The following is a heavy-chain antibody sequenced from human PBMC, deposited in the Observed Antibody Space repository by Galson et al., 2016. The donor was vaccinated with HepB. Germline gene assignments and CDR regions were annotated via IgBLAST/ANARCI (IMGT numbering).Heavy chain of an antibody. CDR2: ILYSGST. Sequence: TLSLTCTVSGGSISSGGYYWSWIRQHPGKGLEWIGYILYSGSTYYNPSLESRVSISVDTSKNQFSLKLSSVTAADTAVYYCARDKNERGYSYGHFDYWGQGALVTVSS. D-gene: IGHD5-18*01. CDR1: GGSISSGGYY. CDR3: ARDKNERGYSYGHFDY. J-gene: IGHJ4*02. V-gene: IGHV4-31*03.